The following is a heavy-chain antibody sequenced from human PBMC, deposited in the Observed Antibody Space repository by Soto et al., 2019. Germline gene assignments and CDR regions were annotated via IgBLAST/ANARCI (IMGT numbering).Heavy chain of an antibody. CDR3: AKFGASGSYFQFDY. Sequence: GGSLRLSCAASGFPFINFAMSWVRQSPGKGLEWVSAISGSGGTTWYADSVRGRVTISRDNSKNTVYLQMNSMRAEDTAVYYCAKFGASGSYFQFDYWGQGSLVTVSS. CDR2: ISGSGGTT. D-gene: IGHD3-10*01. CDR1: GFPFINFA. V-gene: IGHV3-23*01. J-gene: IGHJ4*02.